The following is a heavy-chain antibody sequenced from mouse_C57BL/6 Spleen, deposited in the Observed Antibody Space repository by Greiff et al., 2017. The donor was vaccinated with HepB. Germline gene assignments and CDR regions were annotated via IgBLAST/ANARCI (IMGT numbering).Heavy chain of an antibody. CDR2: IYPRSGNT. V-gene: IGHV1-81*01. CDR3: ARSYDYDGFFAY. D-gene: IGHD2-4*01. Sequence: VKLVESGAELARPGASVKLSCKASGYTFTSYGISWVKQRTGQGLEWIGEIYPRSGNTYYNEKFKGKATLTADKSSSTAYMELRSLTSEDSAVYFCARSYDYDGFFAYWGQGTLVTVSA. CDR1: GYTFTSYG. J-gene: IGHJ3*01.